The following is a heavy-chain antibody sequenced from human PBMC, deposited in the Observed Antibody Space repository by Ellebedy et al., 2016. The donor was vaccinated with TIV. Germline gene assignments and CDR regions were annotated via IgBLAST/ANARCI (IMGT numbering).Heavy chain of an antibody. D-gene: IGHD3-10*01. J-gene: IGHJ1*01. Sequence: PGGSLRLSCKGSGYSFTSYWISWVRQMPGKGLEWMGRIDPSDSYTNYSPSFQGHVTISADKSISTAYLQWSSLKASDTAMYYCARHVGKWFTFWGQGTLVTVSS. CDR3: ARHVGKWFTF. CDR1: GYSFTSYW. CDR2: IDPSDSYT. V-gene: IGHV5-10-1*01.